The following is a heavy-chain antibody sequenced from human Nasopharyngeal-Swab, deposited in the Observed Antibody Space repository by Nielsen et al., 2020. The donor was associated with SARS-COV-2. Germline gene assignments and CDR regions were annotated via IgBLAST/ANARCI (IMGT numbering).Heavy chain of an antibody. V-gene: IGHV1-69*13. D-gene: IGHD6-19*01. Sequence: SVQVFCKASAGTCSSDAISWVRHAPGQGLEWMGGIIPIFGTANYAQKSQGRVTITADESTSTAYMELSSLRSEDTAVYYCARFAYSSGWTEKYFDSWGQGTLVTVSS. CDR1: AGTCSSDA. J-gene: IGHJ4*02. CDR3: ARFAYSSGWTEKYFDS. CDR2: IIPIFGTA.